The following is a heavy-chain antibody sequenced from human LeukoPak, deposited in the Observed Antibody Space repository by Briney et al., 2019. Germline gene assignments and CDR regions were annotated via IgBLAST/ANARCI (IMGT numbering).Heavy chain of an antibody. CDR1: GGSISSSSYY. V-gene: IGHV4-39*07. CDR2: IYYSGST. Sequence: SSETLSLTCTVSGGSISSSSYYWGWIRQPPGKGLEWIGSIYYSGSTYYNPSLKSRVTISVDTSKNQFSLKLSSVTAADTAVYYCARATGYDSSGYYLYYFDYWGQGTLVTVSS. J-gene: IGHJ4*02. D-gene: IGHD3-22*01. CDR3: ARATGYDSSGYYLYYFDY.